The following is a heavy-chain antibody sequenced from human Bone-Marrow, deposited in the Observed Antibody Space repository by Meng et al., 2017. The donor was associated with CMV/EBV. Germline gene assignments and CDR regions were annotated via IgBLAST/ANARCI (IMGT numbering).Heavy chain of an antibody. D-gene: IGHD6-6*01. CDR2: INPNSGGT. J-gene: IGHJ6*02. Sequence: ASVKVSCKASGYTFTGYYIHWVRQAPGQGLEWMGWINPNSGGTNYAQKFQGRVTMTRDTSISTAYMELSRLRSDDTAVYYCAREGAYSSSSQPSAEDYYYGMDVWGQGTTVTVSS. CDR1: GYTFTGYY. V-gene: IGHV1-2*02. CDR3: AREGAYSSSSQPSAEDYYYGMDV.